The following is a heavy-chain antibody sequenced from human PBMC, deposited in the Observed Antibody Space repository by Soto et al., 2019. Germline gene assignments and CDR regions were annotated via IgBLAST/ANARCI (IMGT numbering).Heavy chain of an antibody. Sequence: HGESLKISCKGSGYNFAGYWSAWVRQMPGKGLELMGIIYPSDSDTRYRPSFQGQVTISADKSISSAYLQWSSLRASDTAMYYCARGGVSTRTFDYWGQGTPVTVSS. V-gene: IGHV5-51*01. D-gene: IGHD3-3*01. CDR1: GYNFAGYW. CDR3: ARGGVSTRTFDY. CDR2: IYPSDSDT. J-gene: IGHJ4*02.